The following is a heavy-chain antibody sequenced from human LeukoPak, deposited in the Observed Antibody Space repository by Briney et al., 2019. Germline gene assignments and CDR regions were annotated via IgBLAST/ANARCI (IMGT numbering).Heavy chain of an antibody. J-gene: IGHJ3*02. CDR2: ISGYNGNT. D-gene: IGHD3-10*01. CDR3: AREFGQPNDAFDI. Sequence: ASVKVSCKASGYIFSTYGISWVRQAPGQGLEWMGCISGYNGNTNYAQKLQGRVTMTTDTSTSTAYMELRSLRSEDTAVYYCAREFGQPNDAFDIWGQGTMVTVSS. V-gene: IGHV1-18*01. CDR1: GYIFSTYG.